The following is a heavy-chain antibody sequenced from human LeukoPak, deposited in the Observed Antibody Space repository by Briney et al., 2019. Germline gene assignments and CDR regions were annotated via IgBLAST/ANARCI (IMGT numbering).Heavy chain of an antibody. CDR2: IYYSGST. CDR1: GGSISSSSYY. D-gene: IGHD3-16*02. CDR3: AREWGATGLGELSLSYYFDY. V-gene: IGHV4-39*07. Sequence: SETLSLTCTVSGGSISSSSYYWGWIRQPPGKGLEWIGSIYYSGSTYYNPSLKRRATTSVDTSKNQFSLKLSSVTAADTAVYYCAREWGATGLGELSLSYYFDYWGQGTLVTVSS. J-gene: IGHJ4*02.